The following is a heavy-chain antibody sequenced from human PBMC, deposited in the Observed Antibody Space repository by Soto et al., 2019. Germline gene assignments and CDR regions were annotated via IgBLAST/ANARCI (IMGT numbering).Heavy chain of an antibody. CDR2: ISSTDNTI. CDR3: ARVAY. V-gene: IGHV3-48*03. Sequence: GGSLRLSCAASGFTFSSFWMNWVRQAPGKGLEWISYISSTDNTIFYADSVKGRFTISRDNARNSLYLQMNSLRAEDTAVYYCARVAYWGPGTQVTVSS. CDR1: GFTFSSFW. J-gene: IGHJ4*02.